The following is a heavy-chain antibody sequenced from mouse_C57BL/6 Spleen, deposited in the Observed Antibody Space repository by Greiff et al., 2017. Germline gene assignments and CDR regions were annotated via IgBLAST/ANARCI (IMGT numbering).Heavy chain of an antibody. J-gene: IGHJ1*03. CDR3: ITTEEFDV. V-gene: IGHV1-59*01. Sequence: QVQLQQPGAELVRPGTSVKLSCKASGYTFTSYWMHWVKQRPGQGLEWIGVIDPSDSYTNYNQKFKGKATLTVDTSSSTAYMQLSSLTSEDSAVYYCITTEEFDVWGTGTTVTVSS. CDR2: IDPSDSYT. D-gene: IGHD1-1*01. CDR1: GYTFTSYW.